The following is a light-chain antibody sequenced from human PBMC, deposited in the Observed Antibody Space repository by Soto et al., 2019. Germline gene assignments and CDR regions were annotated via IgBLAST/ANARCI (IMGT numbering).Light chain of an antibody. Sequence: DIQMTQSPSTLSASVGDRVTITCRASQSISTWLAWYQQKPGKAPKLLIYKASSLESGVSSRFSGSGSGKVFTLTISSLQPDDFATYYCQQYNTYPLTFGGGTTVEIK. V-gene: IGKV1-5*03. CDR3: QQYNTYPLT. J-gene: IGKJ4*01. CDR1: QSISTW. CDR2: KAS.